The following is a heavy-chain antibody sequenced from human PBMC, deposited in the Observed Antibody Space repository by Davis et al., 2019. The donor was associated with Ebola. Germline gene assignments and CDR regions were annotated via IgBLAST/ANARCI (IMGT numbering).Heavy chain of an antibody. J-gene: IGHJ3*02. CDR3: VRDYLFALDI. Sequence: GGSLRLSCAASGFTFSSYTMNWVRQAPGKGLEWVSYIGTRGDPTVYADSVKGRFTVSSDDANNSLALLMNSLRDEDTAIYYCVRDYLFALDIWGQGTMVTVSS. V-gene: IGHV3-48*02. CDR1: GFTFSSYT. CDR2: IGTRGDPT.